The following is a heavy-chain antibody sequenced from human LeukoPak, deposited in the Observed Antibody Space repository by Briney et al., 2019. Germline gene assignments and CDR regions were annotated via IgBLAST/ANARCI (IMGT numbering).Heavy chain of an antibody. J-gene: IGHJ4*02. Sequence: NPSETLSLTCTVSGGSISSSSYYWGWIRQPPGKGLEWIGSIYYSGSTYYNPSLKSRVTISVDTSKNQFSLKLSSVTAADTAVYYCAGLAVDEGGYYFDYWGQGTLVTVSS. CDR3: AGLAVDEGGYYFDY. CDR2: IYYSGST. CDR1: GGSISSSSYY. V-gene: IGHV4-39*01. D-gene: IGHD6-19*01.